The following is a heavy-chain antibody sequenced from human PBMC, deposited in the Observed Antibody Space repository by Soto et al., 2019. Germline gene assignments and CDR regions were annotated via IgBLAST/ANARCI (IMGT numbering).Heavy chain of an antibody. V-gene: IGHV2-5*02. CDR3: AHRGPSHDWNGAFDI. J-gene: IGHJ3*02. CDR2: IYWDDDT. D-gene: IGHD1-1*01. Sequence: QITLKESGPTLVKPTQTLTLTCTFSGFSLSTSGVGVGWIRQPPGKSLEWLALIYWDDDTRYSPSLKSRLTITKDSSKNQVVLTMTNMDPVDTATYYCAHRGPSHDWNGAFDIWGQGTMVTVSS. CDR1: GFSLSTSGVG.